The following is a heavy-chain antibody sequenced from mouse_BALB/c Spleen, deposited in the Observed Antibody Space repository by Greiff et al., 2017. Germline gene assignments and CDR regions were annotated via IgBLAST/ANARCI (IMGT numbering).Heavy chain of an antibody. J-gene: IGHJ4*01. CDR1: GFTFTDYY. V-gene: IGHV7-3*02. CDR2: IRNKANGYTT. CDR3: ARDDHAMDY. Sequence: EVQLVESGGGLVQPGGSLRLSCATSGFTFTDYYMSWVRQPPGKALEWLGFIRNKANGYTTEYSASVKGRFTISRDNSQSILYLQMNTLRAEDSATYYCARDDHAMDYWGQGTSVTVSS.